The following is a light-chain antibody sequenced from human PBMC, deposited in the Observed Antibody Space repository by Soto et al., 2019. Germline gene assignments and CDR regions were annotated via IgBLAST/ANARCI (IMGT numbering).Light chain of an antibody. CDR1: QSVGTF. CDR3: QHRTNWPRT. V-gene: IGKV3-11*01. Sequence: EIVLTQSPATLSLSPGERATLSCRASQSVGTFLAWYQQKPGQAPRLIIYDASTRATGIPARFSGTGSGTDFALTISSVEPEDFAFYYCQHRTNWPRTFGQGTKLDIK. J-gene: IGKJ2*01. CDR2: DAS.